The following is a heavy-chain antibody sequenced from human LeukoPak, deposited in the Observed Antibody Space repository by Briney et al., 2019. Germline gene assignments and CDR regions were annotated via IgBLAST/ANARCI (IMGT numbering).Heavy chain of an antibody. CDR2: ISGSGGST. CDR3: ARDSFKPWEVRGGGTFDY. Sequence: GGSLRLSCAASGFTFSSYAMSWIRQAPGKGLEWVSAISGSGGSTYYADSVKGRFTISRDNSKNSLYLQMNSLRAGDTAVYYCARDSFKPWEVRGGGTFDYWGQETLVTVSS. J-gene: IGHJ4*02. D-gene: IGHD3-10*01. V-gene: IGHV3-23*01. CDR1: GFTFSSYA.